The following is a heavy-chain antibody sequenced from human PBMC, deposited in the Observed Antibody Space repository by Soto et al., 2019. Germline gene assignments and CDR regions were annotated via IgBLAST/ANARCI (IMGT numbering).Heavy chain of an antibody. V-gene: IGHV3-11*03. CDR3: ASLVRQHLPPLGP. Sequence: GGSLRLSCAASGFTFSDHYMSWSCQAPGKGLEWLSYITSSGVYTSYADPVMGRFTISRDNATNSLYLQMNSLRADDTAVYYRASLVRQHLPPLGPWGRGTLVTVSS. CDR1: GFTFSDHY. D-gene: IGHD6-13*01. J-gene: IGHJ5*02. CDR2: ITSSGVYT.